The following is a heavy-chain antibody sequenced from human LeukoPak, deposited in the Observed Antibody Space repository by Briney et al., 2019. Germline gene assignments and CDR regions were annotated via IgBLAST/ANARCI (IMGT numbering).Heavy chain of an antibody. J-gene: IGHJ4*02. V-gene: IGHV3-21*01. CDR3: AREGKKGRIAVAEITFDY. CDR1: GFTFSSYS. CDR2: ISSSSSYI. Sequence: PGGSLRLSCAASGFTFSSYSMNWVRQAPGKGLEWVSSISSSSSYIYYADSVKGRFTISRDNAKNSLYLQMNSLRAEDTAVYYRAREGKKGRIAVAEITFDYWGQGTLVTVSS. D-gene: IGHD6-19*01.